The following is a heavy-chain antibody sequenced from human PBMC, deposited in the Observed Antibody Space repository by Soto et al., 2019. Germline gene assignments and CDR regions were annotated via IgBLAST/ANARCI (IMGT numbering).Heavy chain of an antibody. CDR3: ARDPSGYCSGGSCPAYFDY. J-gene: IGHJ4*02. D-gene: IGHD2-15*01. CDR2: ISAYHGNT. CDR1: GYTFTNYG. V-gene: IGHV1-18*01. Sequence: QVQLVQSGAEVKKPGASVKVSCRASGYTFTNYGITWVRQAPGQGLEWMGWISAYHGNTNYAQKLQGRVTMTTDTSTSTAYMELRSLRSDDTAVYYCARDPSGYCSGGSCPAYFDYWGQGTLVTVSS.